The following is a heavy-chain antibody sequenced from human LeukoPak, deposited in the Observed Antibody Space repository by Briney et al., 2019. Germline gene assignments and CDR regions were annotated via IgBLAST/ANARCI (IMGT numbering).Heavy chain of an antibody. J-gene: IGHJ4*02. V-gene: IGHV4-59*01. CDR1: GGSISIFY. CDR2: IYYSGTT. CDR3: ARIDAVAATPTSFDY. D-gene: IGHD6-19*01. Sequence: SETLSLTCTLSGGSISIFYWSWMRQPPGKGLEWIGDIYYSGTTNYTPSLKSRVTISLDTSKNQFSLRLSSVTAADTAVYYCARIDAVAATPTSFDYWGQGTLVTVSS.